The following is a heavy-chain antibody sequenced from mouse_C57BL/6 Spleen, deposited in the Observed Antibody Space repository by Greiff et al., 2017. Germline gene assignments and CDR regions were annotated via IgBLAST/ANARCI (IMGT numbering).Heavy chain of an antibody. V-gene: IGHV1-18*01. Sequence: VQLKQSGPELVKPGASVKLPCKASGYTFTDYNMDWVKQSHGKSLERIGDIKPNNGGTIYNQKFKGKATLTVDKSSSTAYMELRSLTSEDTAVYYCARSDSSGSFFAYWGQGTLVTVSA. CDR2: IKPNNGGT. CDR1: GYTFTDYN. D-gene: IGHD3-2*02. J-gene: IGHJ3*01. CDR3: ARSDSSGSFFAY.